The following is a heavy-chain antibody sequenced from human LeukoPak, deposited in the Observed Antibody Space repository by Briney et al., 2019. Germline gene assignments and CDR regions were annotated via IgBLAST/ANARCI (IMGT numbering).Heavy chain of an antibody. CDR1: GGSFSGYY. V-gene: IGHV4-34*01. J-gene: IGHJ5*02. CDR2: INHSGST. Sequence: SETLSLTCAVYGGSFSGYYWSWIRQPPGKGLEWIGEINHSGSTNYNPSLKSRVTISVETSKNQFSLKLSSVTAADTAVYYCARDNIWFDPWGQGTLVTVSS. D-gene: IGHD2/OR15-2a*01. CDR3: ARDNIWFDP.